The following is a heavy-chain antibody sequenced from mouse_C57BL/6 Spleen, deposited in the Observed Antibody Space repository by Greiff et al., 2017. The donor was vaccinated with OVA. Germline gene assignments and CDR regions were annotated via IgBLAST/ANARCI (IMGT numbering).Heavy chain of an antibody. CDR1: GFSLTSSG. D-gene: IGHD2-3*01. CDR2: IWSGGST. J-gene: IGHJ4*01. Sequence: VQLQESGPGLVQPSQSLSITCTVSGFSLTSSGVHWVRQSPGKGLEWLGVIWSGGSTDYNAAFMSRLSITKDNSKSQVFFKMNSLQADDTAIYYCAETDPLAGYYDYAMDYWGQGTSVTVSS. CDR3: AETDPLAGYYDYAMDY. V-gene: IGHV2-5*01.